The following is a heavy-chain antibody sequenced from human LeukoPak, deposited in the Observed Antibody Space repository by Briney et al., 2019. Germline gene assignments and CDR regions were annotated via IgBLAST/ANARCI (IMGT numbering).Heavy chain of an antibody. D-gene: IGHD2-2*01. J-gene: IGHJ4*02. CDR1: GFSISNSV. Sequence: GGSLRLSCGASGFSISNSVVSWVRQAPGKGLEWVSGSGAATYYADSVKGRFTVFRDDSKNTLDLQMNSLRAEDTAVYYCVRDCYGPNDYWGQGTLVTVSS. CDR3: VRDCYGPNDY. V-gene: IGHV3-23*01. CDR2: SGAAT.